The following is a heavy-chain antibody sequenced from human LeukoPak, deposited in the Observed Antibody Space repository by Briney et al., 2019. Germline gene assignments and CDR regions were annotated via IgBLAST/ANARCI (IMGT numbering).Heavy chain of an antibody. Sequence: PGGTLRLSCAASGFTFSNYAMTWVRQAPGKGLEWVSGISGSGGSTNYADSVKGRFTISRDNSKNTLYLQMNSLRAEDTAVYYCAKGTASGYYGSMYWGQGTLVTVSS. CDR2: ISGSGGST. CDR3: AKGTASGYYGSMY. CDR1: GFTFSNYA. D-gene: IGHD1-26*01. V-gene: IGHV3-23*01. J-gene: IGHJ4*02.